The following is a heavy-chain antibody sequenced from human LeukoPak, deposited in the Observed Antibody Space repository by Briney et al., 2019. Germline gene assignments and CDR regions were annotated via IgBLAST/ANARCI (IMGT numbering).Heavy chain of an antibody. CDR2: VGRSGVDT. V-gene: IGHV3-23*01. CDR1: GFTFSSYA. D-gene: IGHD1-1*01. CDR3: VKHSGGVYGNSDS. Sequence: QTGGSLRLSCVASGFTFSSYAVSWFRQAPGKGLEWVSTVGRSGVDTYYADSVRGRFTISKDSSKNTLQMNSLSAEDTAIYYCVKHSGGVYGNSDSWGQGILVTVSS. J-gene: IGHJ4*02.